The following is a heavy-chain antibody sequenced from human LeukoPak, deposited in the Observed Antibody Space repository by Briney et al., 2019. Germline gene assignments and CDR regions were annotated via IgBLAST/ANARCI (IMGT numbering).Heavy chain of an antibody. CDR3: AREQVGATTRPYYYYYYMDV. CDR2: IYYSGST. J-gene: IGHJ6*03. D-gene: IGHD1-26*01. V-gene: IGHV4-59*01. Sequence: SETLSLTCTVFGGSISSYYWSWIRQPPGKGLEWIGYIYYSGSTNYNPSLKSRVTISVDTSKNQFSLKLSSVTAADTAVYYCAREQVGATTRPYYYYYYMDVWGKGTTVTISS. CDR1: GGSISSYY.